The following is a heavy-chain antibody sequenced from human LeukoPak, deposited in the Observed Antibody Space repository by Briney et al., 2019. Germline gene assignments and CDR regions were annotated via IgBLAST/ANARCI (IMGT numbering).Heavy chain of an antibody. V-gene: IGHV3-48*02. Sequence: GGSLRLSCAASGFTFSYYSMNWGRQAPGKGVEWVSFISTSSSTIYYADSVKGRFTISRDNAKNSLYLQMYSLRDEDTAVYYCARGETSVTSYLNFWGQGTLVTVSS. D-gene: IGHD4-17*01. CDR3: ARGETSVTSYLNF. CDR2: ISTSSSTI. CDR1: GFTFSYYS. J-gene: IGHJ4*02.